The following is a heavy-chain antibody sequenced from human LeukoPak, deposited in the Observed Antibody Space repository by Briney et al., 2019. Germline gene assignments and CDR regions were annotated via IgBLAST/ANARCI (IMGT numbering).Heavy chain of an antibody. V-gene: IGHV1-18*01. D-gene: IGHD3-22*01. J-gene: IGHJ1*01. CDR3: ARSDSSGYYYRTNAEYFQH. CDR2: ISAYNGNT. Sequence: ASVKVSCKASGYTFTSYGISWVRQAPGQGLEWMGWISAYNGNTNYAQKLQGRVTMTTDTSTSTAYMELRSLRSDDTAVYYCARSDSSGYYYRTNAEYFQHWARAPWSPSPQ. CDR1: GYTFTSYG.